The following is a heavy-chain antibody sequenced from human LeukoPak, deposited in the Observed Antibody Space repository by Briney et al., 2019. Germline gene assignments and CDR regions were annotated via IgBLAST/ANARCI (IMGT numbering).Heavy chain of an antibody. D-gene: IGHD3-9*01. CDR2: ISYDGSNK. V-gene: IGHV3-30*18. CDR1: GFTFSSYG. Sequence: TGGSLRLSCAASGFTFSSYGMHWVRQAPGKGLEWVAVISYDGSNKYYADSVKGRFTISRDNSKNTLYLQMNSLRAKDTAVYYCANAYDILTGPPIGGDYWGQGTLVTVSS. CDR3: ANAYDILTGPPIGGDY. J-gene: IGHJ4*02.